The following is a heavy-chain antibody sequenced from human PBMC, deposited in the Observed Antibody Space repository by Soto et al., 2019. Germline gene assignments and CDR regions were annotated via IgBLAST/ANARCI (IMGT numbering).Heavy chain of an antibody. CDR2: IYYSGST. CDR1: GGSISSYY. Sequence: SETLSLTCTVSGGSISSYYWSWIRQPPGKGLEWIGYIYYSGSTNYNPSLKSRVTISVDTSKNQFSLKLSSVTAADTAVYYCARGSTSLPFDYWGQGTLVTVSS. J-gene: IGHJ4*02. D-gene: IGHD2-2*01. V-gene: IGHV4-59*01. CDR3: ARGSTSLPFDY.